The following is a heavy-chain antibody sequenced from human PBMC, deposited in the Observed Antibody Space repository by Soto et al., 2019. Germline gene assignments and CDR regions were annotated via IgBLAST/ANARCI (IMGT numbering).Heavy chain of an antibody. D-gene: IGHD3-10*01. V-gene: IGHV1-24*01. J-gene: IGHJ6*02. CDR1: GYTLTELS. CDR2: FDPEDGET. Sequence: GASVKVSCKVSGYTLTELSMHWVRQAPGKGLEWMGGFDPEDGETIYAQKFQGRVTMTEDTSTDTAYMELSSLRSEDTAVYYCAASGGITMVRGVISPYYYYYYGMDVWGQGTTVTVS. CDR3: AASGGITMVRGVISPYYYYYYGMDV.